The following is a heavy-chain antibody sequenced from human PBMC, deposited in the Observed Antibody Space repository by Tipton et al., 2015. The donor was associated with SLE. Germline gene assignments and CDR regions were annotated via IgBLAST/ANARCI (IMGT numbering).Heavy chain of an antibody. Sequence: TLSLTCAVYGGSFSDYYWSWIRQPPGKGLEWIGEINHSGSTNYNPSLKSRVTLSVDTSKNQFSLILNSVTAADTAVYYCARALGTTRAEHLQYWGQGTLVTVSS. V-gene: IGHV4-34*01. CDR2: INHSGST. D-gene: IGHD1-7*01. CDR3: ARALGTTRAEHLQY. J-gene: IGHJ1*01. CDR1: GGSFSDYY.